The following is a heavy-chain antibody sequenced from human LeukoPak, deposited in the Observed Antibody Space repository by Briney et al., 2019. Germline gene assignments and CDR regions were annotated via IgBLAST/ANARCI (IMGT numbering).Heavy chain of an antibody. J-gene: IGHJ4*02. CDR1: GFTFSSYG. Sequence: GGSLRLSCAASGFTFSSYGMHWVRQAQAKGLEWVAVIWYDGSNKYYADSVKGRFTISRDNSKNTLYLQMNSLRAEDTAVYYCARKPRGYFDYWGQGTLVTVSS. CDR2: IWYDGSNK. V-gene: IGHV3-33*01. CDR3: ARKPRGYFDY.